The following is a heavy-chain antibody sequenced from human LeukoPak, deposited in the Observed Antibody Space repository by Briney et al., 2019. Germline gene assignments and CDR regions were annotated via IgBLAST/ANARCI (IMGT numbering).Heavy chain of an antibody. CDR1: GITFSSFW. D-gene: IGHD6-19*01. CDR3: ARSPMYSSIDY. Sequence: GGSLRLSCAAPGITFSSFWMHWVRQAPGKGLVWVSRINSDGSSTSYADSVRGRFTISRDNAKNTLYLQMNSLRAEDTAVYYCARSPMYSSIDYWGQGILVTVSS. CDR2: INSDGSST. J-gene: IGHJ4*02. V-gene: IGHV3-74*01.